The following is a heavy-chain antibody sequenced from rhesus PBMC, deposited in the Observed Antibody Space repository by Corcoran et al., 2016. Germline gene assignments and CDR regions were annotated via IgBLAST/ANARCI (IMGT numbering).Heavy chain of an antibody. Sequence: QVQLQESGPGVVKPSEALSLTCAVSGYSLRRGYDWSWIRPPPGKGLEWIGYIYGSSGSTNYNPSLKNRVTISTDTSKTQFSLKLSSVTAADTAVYYCARDRGYSYGPLDYWGQGVLVTVSS. J-gene: IGHJ4*01. CDR3: ARDRGYSYGPLDY. CDR1: GYSLRRGYD. CDR2: IYGSSGST. V-gene: IGHV4-76*01. D-gene: IGHD5-36*01.